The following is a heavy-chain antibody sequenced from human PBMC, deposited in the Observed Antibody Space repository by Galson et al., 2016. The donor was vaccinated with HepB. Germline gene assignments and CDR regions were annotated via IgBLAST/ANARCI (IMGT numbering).Heavy chain of an antibody. D-gene: IGHD5-18*01. Sequence: TLSLTCAVYNGSFSGYYWTWIRQPPGKGLEWIGEISHSGTTNYKSSLNSRVTLSLDTSKNQFFLNLRTVTAADTGVYYCARDPARYSNGFDYWGQGSLVTVSS. J-gene: IGHJ4*02. V-gene: IGHV4-34*09. CDR1: NGSFSGYY. CDR2: ISHSGTT. CDR3: ARDPARYSNGFDY.